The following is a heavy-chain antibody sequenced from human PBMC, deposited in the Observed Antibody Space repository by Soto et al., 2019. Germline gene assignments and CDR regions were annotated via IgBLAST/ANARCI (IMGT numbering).Heavy chain of an antibody. D-gene: IGHD3-3*01. CDR2: INEGGSEK. V-gene: IGHV3-7*05. CDR1: GFIFSTSW. J-gene: IGHJ4*02. CDR3: AKDAPLAYYGH. Sequence: GGSLRLSCEASGFIFSTSWMTWVRQAPGKGLEWVASINEGGSEKHYLGSVKGRLTVSRDNAKNSLYLHLNSLSAEDSAVYYCAKDAPLAYYGHWGQGTLVTVSS.